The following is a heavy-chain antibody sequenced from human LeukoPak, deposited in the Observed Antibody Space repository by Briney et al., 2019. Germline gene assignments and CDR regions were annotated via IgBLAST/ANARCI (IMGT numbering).Heavy chain of an antibody. CDR1: GFSFSSYS. J-gene: IGHJ4*02. CDR3: VRDGTYGPGSYEGAFDY. Sequence: GVSLRLSCAASGFSFSSYSMNWVPHAPGKGLEWVSSITGSSSYIYYADSVKGRFTIPRDNDENSLSLQMNSLRAEDTAVYYCVRDGTYGPGSYEGAFDYWGQGTLVSVSS. V-gene: IGHV3-21*01. CDR2: ITGSSSYI. D-gene: IGHD3-10*01.